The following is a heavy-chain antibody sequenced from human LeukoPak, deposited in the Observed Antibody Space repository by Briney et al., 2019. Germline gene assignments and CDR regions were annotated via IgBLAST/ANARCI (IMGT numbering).Heavy chain of an antibody. CDR2: IAYDGSNK. J-gene: IGHJ4*02. D-gene: IGHD5-18*01. V-gene: IGHV3-30*18. CDR3: AKDRKAEYSFDY. Sequence: GGSLRLSCAASEFTFSSYGMHWVRQAPGKGLEWVAVIAYDGSNKYYADSVKGRFTISRDNSKNTLYLQMNSLRAEDTAVYYCAKDRKAEYSFDYWGQGTLVTVSS. CDR1: EFTFSSYG.